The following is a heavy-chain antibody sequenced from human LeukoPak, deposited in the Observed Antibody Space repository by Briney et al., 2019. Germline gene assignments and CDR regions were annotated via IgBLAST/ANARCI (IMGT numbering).Heavy chain of an antibody. CDR2: INHSGST. J-gene: IGHJ4*02. V-gene: IGHV4-34*01. Sequence: PSETLSLTCAVYGGSFSGYYWSWIRQPPGKGLEWIGEINHSGSTNYNPSLKSRVTISVDTSKNQFSLKLSSVTAADTAVYYCARHSWGSGYGDYWGQGTLVTVSS. CDR3: ARHSWGSGYGDY. D-gene: IGHD5-12*01. CDR1: GGSFSGYY.